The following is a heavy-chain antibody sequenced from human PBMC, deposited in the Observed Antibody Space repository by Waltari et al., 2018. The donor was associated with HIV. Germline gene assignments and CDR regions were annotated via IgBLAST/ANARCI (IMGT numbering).Heavy chain of an antibody. V-gene: IGHV3-15*01. CDR3: TTLWYSYDSTDY. Sequence: EVQLVESGGGLVKPGGSLRLSCAASGITFRTAWMSWVPRAPGKGLEWVGRIKSGAEGGTTDYAAAVKGRFTISRDDSKQTLYLQMDSLKTEDTAVYYCTTLWYSYDSTDYWGQGTLVTVSS. J-gene: IGHJ4*02. CDR1: GITFRTAW. CDR2: IKSGAEGGTT. D-gene: IGHD3-22*01.